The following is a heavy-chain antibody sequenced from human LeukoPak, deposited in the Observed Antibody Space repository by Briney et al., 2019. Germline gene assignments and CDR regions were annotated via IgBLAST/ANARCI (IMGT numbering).Heavy chain of an antibody. Sequence: GASVMVSCKASGYTFTSYDINWVRQATGQGLEWMGWTNPNSGNTDYAQKLQGRVTITRNTSISTAYMELSSLRSEDTAVYYCATVRPYDSSGYYYPRSWFDPWGQGTLVTVSS. CDR3: ATVRPYDSSGYYYPRSWFDP. V-gene: IGHV1-8*03. CDR2: TNPNSGNT. J-gene: IGHJ5*02. CDR1: GYTFTSYD. D-gene: IGHD3-22*01.